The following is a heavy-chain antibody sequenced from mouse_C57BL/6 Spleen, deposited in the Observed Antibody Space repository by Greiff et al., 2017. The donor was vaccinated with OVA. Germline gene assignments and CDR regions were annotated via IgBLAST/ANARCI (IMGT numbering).Heavy chain of an antibody. Sequence: QVQLQQSGPELVKPGASVKLSCKASGYTFTSYDINWVKQRPGQGLEWIGWIYPRDGSTKYNEKFKGKATLTVDTSSSTAYMELHSLTSEDSAVYFCARTPLFYYGSSYWYFDVWGTGTTVTVSS. CDR2: IYPRDGST. D-gene: IGHD1-1*01. J-gene: IGHJ1*03. V-gene: IGHV1-85*01. CDR3: ARTPLFYYGSSYWYFDV. CDR1: GYTFTSYD.